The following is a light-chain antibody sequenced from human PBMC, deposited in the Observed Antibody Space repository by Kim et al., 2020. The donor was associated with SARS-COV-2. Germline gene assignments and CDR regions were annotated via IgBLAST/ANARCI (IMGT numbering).Light chain of an antibody. CDR3: QAWDSSTVV. V-gene: IGLV3-1*01. CDR1: KLGDKY. CDR2: QDS. Sequence: SYELTQPPSVSVSPGQTASITCSGDKLGDKYACWYQQKPGQSPVLVIYQDSKWPSGIPERFSGSNSGNTATPTISGTQAMDEADYYCQAWDSSTVVFGGGTQLTVL. J-gene: IGLJ2*01.